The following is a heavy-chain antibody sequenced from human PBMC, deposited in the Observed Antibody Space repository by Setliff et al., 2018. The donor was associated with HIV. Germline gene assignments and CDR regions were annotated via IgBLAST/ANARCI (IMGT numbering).Heavy chain of an antibody. CDR3: ALVGGITAPPDGFDI. J-gene: IGHJ3*02. Sequence: GGSLRLSCAASGFTFNNYWMNWVRQVPGKGLVWVARISPDGRSTTHADAVKGRFTISRDNAKNTLYLHMNSLRAEDTSVYHCALVGGITAPPDGFDIWGQGTMVTVSS. CDR1: GFTFNNYW. V-gene: IGHV3-74*01. D-gene: IGHD3-22*01. CDR2: ISPDGRST.